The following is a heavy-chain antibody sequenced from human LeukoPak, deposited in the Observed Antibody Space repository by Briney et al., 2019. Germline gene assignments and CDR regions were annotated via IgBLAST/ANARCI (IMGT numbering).Heavy chain of an antibody. J-gene: IGHJ4*02. CDR2: IKQDGSEK. CDR1: GFIFSNYW. D-gene: IGHD1-26*01. V-gene: IGHV3-7*03. CDR3: ARGLGAPDY. Sequence: GGSLRLSCVTSGFIFSNYWMNWVRQAPGKGLEWVANIKQDGSEKYYVDSVKGRFTISRDNAKNSLYLQMNSLRAEDTAVYYCARGLGAPDYWGQGTLVTVSS.